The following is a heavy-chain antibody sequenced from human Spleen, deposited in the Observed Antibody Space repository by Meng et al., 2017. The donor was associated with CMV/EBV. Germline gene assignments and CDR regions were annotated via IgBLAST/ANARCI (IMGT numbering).Heavy chain of an antibody. D-gene: IGHD1-26*01. CDR3: AREADGATFDY. Sequence: QVQLVQSEAEVKKPGASVKVSCKASGSTFTDCYIHWVRQAPGQGLEWMGWISGYNGNTNYAQKLQGRVTMTTDTSTSTAYMELRSLRSDDTAVYYCAREADGATFDYWGQGTLVTVSS. CDR1: GSTFTDCY. J-gene: IGHJ4*02. CDR2: ISGYNGNT. V-gene: IGHV1-18*04.